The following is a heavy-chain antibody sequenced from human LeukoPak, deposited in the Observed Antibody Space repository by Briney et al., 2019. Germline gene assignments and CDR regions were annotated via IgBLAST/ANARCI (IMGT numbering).Heavy chain of an antibody. CDR1: GFTFSHYW. CDR3: ARDRSYYYYMDV. Sequence: GGSLRLSCAASGFTFSHYWMTWVRQVSGKGLELVANIKHDGSESYYVDSVKGRFTISRDNAKNSLYPQMNSLRAEDTAVYYCARDRSYYYYMDVWGKGTTVTVSS. V-gene: IGHV3-7*01. CDR2: IKHDGSES. J-gene: IGHJ6*03.